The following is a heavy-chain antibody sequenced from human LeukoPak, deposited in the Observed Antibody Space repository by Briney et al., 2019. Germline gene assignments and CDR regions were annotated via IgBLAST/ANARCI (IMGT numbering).Heavy chain of an antibody. Sequence: SETLSLTCTVSGGSINSFYWSWIRQSLGKGLEWIGYIYYSGSTNYNPSLKSRVSISLVTSTNQVSLKLSSVTAADTAVYYCARVRITGTGRVWFDPWGQGTLVTVSS. D-gene: IGHD1-7*01. CDR1: GGSINSFY. J-gene: IGHJ5*02. CDR2: IYYSGST. V-gene: IGHV4-59*01. CDR3: ARVRITGTGRVWFDP.